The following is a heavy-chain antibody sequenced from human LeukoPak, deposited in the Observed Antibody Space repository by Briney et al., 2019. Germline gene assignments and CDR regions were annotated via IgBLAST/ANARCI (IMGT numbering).Heavy chain of an antibody. J-gene: IGHJ4*02. Sequence: ASVKVSCKASGYTFTSYYMHWVRQAPGQGLEWMGIVNPSGGGTSYAQKFQGRVTITADESTTTAYMELSDLRSADTAVYYCATYDVLTGFEYWGQGTLVTVSS. CDR3: ATYDVLTGFEY. V-gene: IGHV1-46*01. D-gene: IGHD3-9*01. CDR2: VNPSGGGT. CDR1: GYTFTSYY.